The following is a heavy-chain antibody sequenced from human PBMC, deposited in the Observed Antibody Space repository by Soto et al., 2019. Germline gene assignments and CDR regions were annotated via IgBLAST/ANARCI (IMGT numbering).Heavy chain of an antibody. CDR3: AGIGEDVYYGMDV. CDR1: GGSMRSYY. D-gene: IGHD2-21*01. V-gene: IGHV4-4*07. J-gene: IGHJ6*02. Sequence: PSETLSLTCSVSGGSMRSYYWNWLRQPAGKGLEWIGRIYSRGDTNYNPSVESRVTMSVDTSKNEFSLRLNSVTAADTAVYYCAGIGEDVYYGMDVWGQGTTVTVSS. CDR2: IYSRGDT.